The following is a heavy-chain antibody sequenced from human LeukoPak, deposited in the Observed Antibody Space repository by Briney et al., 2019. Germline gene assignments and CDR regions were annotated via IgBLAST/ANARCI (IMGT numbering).Heavy chain of an antibody. CDR3: AREPFDFWSATMGYFDY. CDR1: GGTFSSYA. J-gene: IGHJ4*02. V-gene: IGHV1-69*05. Sequence: SVKVSYKASGGTFSSYAISWVRQAPGQGLEWMARIIPIFGTANYAQKFQGRVTITTDESTSTAYMELSSLRSEDTAVYYCAREPFDFWSATMGYFDYWGQGTLVTVSS. D-gene: IGHD3-3*01. CDR2: IIPIFGTA.